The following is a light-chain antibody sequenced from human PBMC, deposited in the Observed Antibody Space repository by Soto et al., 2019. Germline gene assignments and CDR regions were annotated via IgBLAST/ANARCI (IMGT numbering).Light chain of an antibody. Sequence: QSALTQPRSVSGSPGQSVTVSCTGTSSDVGGYNFVSWFQQHPGKAPKLIIYDVTERPSGVPDRFSGSKSGNTASLTISGLQAEDEADYYCCSYAGTYAVVFGGGTKLTAL. CDR2: DVT. CDR1: SSDVGGYNF. J-gene: IGLJ2*01. V-gene: IGLV2-11*01. CDR3: CSYAGTYAVV.